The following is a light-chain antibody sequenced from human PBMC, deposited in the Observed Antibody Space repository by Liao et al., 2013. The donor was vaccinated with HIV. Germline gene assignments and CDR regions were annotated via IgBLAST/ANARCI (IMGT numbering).Light chain of an antibody. V-gene: IGLV3-25*03. Sequence: SYELRQPPSVSVSPGQTARITCSGDALSKQYAYWYQQKPGQAPVLLIYEDTERPSGIPERFSGSRSGTTVTLTISGVQAEDEADYYCQVWDSSSEHPYVFGTGTKVTVL. CDR1: ALSKQY. CDR2: EDT. CDR3: QVWDSSSEHPYV. J-gene: IGLJ1*01.